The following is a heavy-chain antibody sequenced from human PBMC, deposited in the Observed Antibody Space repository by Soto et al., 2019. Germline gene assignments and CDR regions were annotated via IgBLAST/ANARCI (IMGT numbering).Heavy chain of an antibody. CDR3: SRVLTPAFGRDYFDR. CDR2: IHSGGTT. CDR1: GGFISSSSSY. D-gene: IGHD3-10*01. V-gene: IGHV4-39*01. J-gene: IGHJ4*02. Sequence: QLQLQESGPGLVKPSETLSLTCTVAGGFISSSSSYWGWIRQSPGKGLEWIENIHSGGTTSYNSSLKSRVIISVDTSKDKFSLWMSSVTAADTAVYYCSRVLTPAFGRDYFDRWGQGTRVIVSS.